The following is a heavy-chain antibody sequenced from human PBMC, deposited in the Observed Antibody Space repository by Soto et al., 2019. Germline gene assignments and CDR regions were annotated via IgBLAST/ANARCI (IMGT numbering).Heavy chain of an antibody. CDR2: ISYDGDNK. J-gene: IGHJ6*02. CDR3: ARPWGQLSTYYYGMDT. CDR1: GFTFRNYA. D-gene: IGHD3-16*01. V-gene: IGHV3-30-3*01. Sequence: PVGSLRLSCAASGFTFRNYAVHWVRQAPGKGLEWVATISYDGDNKYYTDSVKGPFTISRDNSKNTLYLQMNSLRPEDTAVYYCARPWGQLSTYYYGMDTWGQGTTVTVSS.